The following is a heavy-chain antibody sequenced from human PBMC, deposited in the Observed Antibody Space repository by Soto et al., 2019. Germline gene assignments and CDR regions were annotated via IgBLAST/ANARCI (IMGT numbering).Heavy chain of an antibody. J-gene: IGHJ6*02. Sequence: SVKVSCKASGGTFSSYAISWVRQAPGQGLEWMGGIIPIFGTANYAQKFQGRVTITADESTSTAYMELSSLRSEDTAVYYCARGRVTIFGVVPRPYYYGMDVWGQGTTVTVSS. CDR3: ARGRVTIFGVVPRPYYYGMDV. V-gene: IGHV1-69*13. CDR1: GGTFSSYA. CDR2: IIPIFGTA. D-gene: IGHD3-3*01.